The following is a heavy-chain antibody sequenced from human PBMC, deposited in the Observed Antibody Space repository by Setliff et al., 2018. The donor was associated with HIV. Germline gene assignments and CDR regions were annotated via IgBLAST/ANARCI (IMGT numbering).Heavy chain of an antibody. CDR2: IYHSGST. V-gene: IGHV4-4*02. CDR3: GGNGYYSIDY. J-gene: IGHJ4*02. D-gene: IGHD3-22*01. Sequence: PSETLSLTCDVSGGSISSNWWSWVRQSPGKGLEWIGEIYHSGSTHYNPSLQIRVTITVDKSKSQFSLKLNSVTAADTAVYYCGGNGYYSIDYWGQGTLVTVSS. CDR1: GGSISSNW.